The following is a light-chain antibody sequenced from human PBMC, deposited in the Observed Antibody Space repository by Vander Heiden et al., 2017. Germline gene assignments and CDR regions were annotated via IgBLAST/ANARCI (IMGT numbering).Light chain of an antibody. CDR2: EVT. J-gene: IGLJ3*02. Sequence: QSALTQPPSASGSPGQSVTISCTGTSSDVGGYEFVSWYQQHPGQGPRRRMYEVTRRPSGVPDRFSGSKSGNTASPTVSGLQTEDDAYDYCSSYAGSDNWVFGGGTKLTVL. CDR1: SSDVGGYEF. V-gene: IGLV2-8*01. CDR3: SSYAGSDNWV.